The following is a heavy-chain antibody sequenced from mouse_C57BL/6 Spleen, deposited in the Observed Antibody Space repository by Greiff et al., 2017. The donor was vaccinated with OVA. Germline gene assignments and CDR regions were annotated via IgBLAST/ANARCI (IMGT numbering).Heavy chain of an antibody. V-gene: IGHV3-6*01. D-gene: IGHD2-1*01. CDR3: ARGEGNYLAMDY. Sequence: EVKLQESGPGLVKPSQSLSLTCSVTGYSITSGYYWNWIRQFPGNKLEWMGYISYDGSNNYNPSLKNRISITRDTSKNQFFLKLNSVTTEDTATYYCARGEGNYLAMDYWGQGTSVTVSS. J-gene: IGHJ4*01. CDR1: GYSITSGYY. CDR2: ISYDGSN.